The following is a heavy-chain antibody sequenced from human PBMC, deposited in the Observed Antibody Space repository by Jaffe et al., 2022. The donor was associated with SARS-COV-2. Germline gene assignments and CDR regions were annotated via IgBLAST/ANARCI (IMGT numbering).Heavy chain of an antibody. V-gene: IGHV3-48*03. Sequence: EVQLVESGGGLVQPGGSLRLSCAVSGFTFSSYEMNWVRQAPGKGLEWVSYISSSGSITHYADSVKGRFTISRDNAKNSLYLQMNSLRAEDTAVYYCARDPAGGEDFDYWGQGALVTVSS. D-gene: IGHD4-17*01. CDR2: ISSSGSIT. J-gene: IGHJ4*02. CDR1: GFTFSSYE. CDR3: ARDPAGGEDFDY.